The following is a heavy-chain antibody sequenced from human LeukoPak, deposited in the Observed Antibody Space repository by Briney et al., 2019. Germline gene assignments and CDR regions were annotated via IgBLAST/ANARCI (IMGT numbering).Heavy chain of an antibody. V-gene: IGHV1-2*02. CDR3: ARSEDIVVVPAATNWFDP. D-gene: IGHD2-2*01. Sequence: ASVKVSCKASGYTFTSYYMHWVRQAPGQGLEWMGWINPNSGGTNYAQKFQGRVTMTRDTSISTAYMELSRLRSDDTAVYYCARSEDIVVVPAATNWFDPWGQGTLVTVSS. CDR1: GYTFTSYY. J-gene: IGHJ5*02. CDR2: INPNSGGT.